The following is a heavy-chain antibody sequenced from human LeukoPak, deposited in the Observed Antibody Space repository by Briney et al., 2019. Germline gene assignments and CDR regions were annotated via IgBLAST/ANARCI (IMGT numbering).Heavy chain of an antibody. V-gene: IGHV3-15*01. CDR2: IKSKTDGGTT. CDR1: GFTFSNAW. J-gene: IGHJ4*02. CDR3: TTDFIVVPAAGSVPSDY. Sequence: PGGSLRLSCAASGFTFSNAWMSWVRQAPGKGLEWVGRIKSKTDGGTTDYAAPVKGRFTISRDDSKNTLYLQMNSLKTEDTAVYYCTTDFIVVPAAGSVPSDYWGQGTLVTVSS. D-gene: IGHD2-2*01.